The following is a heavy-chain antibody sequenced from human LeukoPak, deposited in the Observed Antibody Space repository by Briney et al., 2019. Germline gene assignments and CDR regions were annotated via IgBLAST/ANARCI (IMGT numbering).Heavy chain of an antibody. CDR2: IKQDGSEK. D-gene: IGHD6-19*01. CDR3: ARDIGHSSGWSQDF. CDR1: GFTFSSSW. J-gene: IGHJ4*02. V-gene: IGHV3-7*01. Sequence: GGSLRLSCAASGFTFSSSWMSWVRLAPGKGLEWVANIKQDGSEKYYADPMKGRFTISRDNSKNTLFLQMNSLRAEDTAVYYCARDIGHSSGWSQDFWGQGTLVTVSS.